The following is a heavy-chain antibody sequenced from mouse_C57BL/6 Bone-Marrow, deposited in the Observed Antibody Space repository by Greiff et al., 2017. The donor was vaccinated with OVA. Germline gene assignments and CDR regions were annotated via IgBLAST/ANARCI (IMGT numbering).Heavy chain of an antibody. CDR1: GFTFSDFY. J-gene: IGHJ4*01. CDR2: SRNKANDYTT. Sequence: EVQVVESGGGLVQSGRSLRLSCATSGFTFSDFYMEWVRQAPGKGLEWIAASRNKANDYTTEYSASVKGRFIVSRDTSQSILYLQMNALRAEDTAMYYCARDAPYYYGSSSYAMDYWGQGTSVTVSS. D-gene: IGHD1-1*01. CDR3: ARDAPYYYGSSSYAMDY. V-gene: IGHV7-1*01.